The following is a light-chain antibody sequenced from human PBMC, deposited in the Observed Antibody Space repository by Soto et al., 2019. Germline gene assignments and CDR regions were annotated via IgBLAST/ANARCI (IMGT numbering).Light chain of an antibody. Sequence: VLTQSRDTLSGSPGGSATLPCRARQPASRQYLSWYQQRPDQPPRLLIYGFSMRADGIPDRFSGSGSGTDFTLTINRLEPEDSAIYFCQHYISSQWTFGQWTFGQGTKVDIK. V-gene: IGKV3-20*01. CDR1: QPASRQY. CDR3: QHYISSQWTFGQWT. CDR2: GFS. J-gene: IGKJ1*01.